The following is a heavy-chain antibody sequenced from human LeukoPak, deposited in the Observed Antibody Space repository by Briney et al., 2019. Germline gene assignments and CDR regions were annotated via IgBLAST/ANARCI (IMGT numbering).Heavy chain of an antibody. CDR1: GGSINNYY. V-gene: IGHV4-59*01. CDR2: ISDIGRT. D-gene: IGHD6-19*01. CDR3: ARNQLGSGRYSSAY. Sequence: SETLSLTCTVSGGSINNYYWSWIRQPPGKGLEWIGYISDIGRTNYNPSLRSRVTISVDTSKNQFSLKLNSVTAADTAVYYCARNQLGSGRYSSAYWGQGTRVTVSS. J-gene: IGHJ4*02.